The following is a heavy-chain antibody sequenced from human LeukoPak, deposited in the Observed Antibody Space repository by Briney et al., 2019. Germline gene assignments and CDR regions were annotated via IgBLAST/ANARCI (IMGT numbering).Heavy chain of an antibody. CDR3: VRALYDGSGYYSHFDY. CDR2: ITRSSIYT. D-gene: IGHD3-22*01. V-gene: IGHV3-21*01. J-gene: IGHJ4*02. Sequence: PGGSLRLSCAASGFTFSSYRVNWVRQAPGKGLEWVSSITRSSIYTYYADSVKGRFTISRDNAKKSLYLQMNSLRTEDTAVYYCVRALYDGSGYYSHFDYWGQGTLVTVSS. CDR1: GFTFSSYR.